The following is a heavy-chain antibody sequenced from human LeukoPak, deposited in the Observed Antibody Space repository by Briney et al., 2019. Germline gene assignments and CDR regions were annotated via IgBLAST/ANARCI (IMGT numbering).Heavy chain of an antibody. V-gene: IGHV4-30-4*01. Sequence: PSQTLSLTCTVSGGSISSGDYYWRWIRQPPGKGLEWIGYIYYSGSTYYNPSLKSRVTISVDTSKNQFSLKLSSVTAADTAVYYCARVFARYSYGQGHFDYWGQGTLVTVSS. CDR1: GGSISSGDYY. CDR2: IYYSGST. CDR3: ARVFARYSYGQGHFDY. D-gene: IGHD5-18*01. J-gene: IGHJ4*02.